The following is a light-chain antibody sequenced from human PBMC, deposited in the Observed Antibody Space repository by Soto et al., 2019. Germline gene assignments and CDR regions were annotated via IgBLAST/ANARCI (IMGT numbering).Light chain of an antibody. CDR3: QQYNSYTRT. CDR1: QSISSW. V-gene: IGKV1-5*01. CDR2: DAS. J-gene: IGKJ2*01. Sequence: DIQMTQSPSTLSASVGDRVTITCRASQSISSWLAWYQQKPGKAPKLLIYDASSLEIGVPSRFSDSGSGTEFTLTISSLQPDDFATYYCQQYNSYTRTFGQGTKLE.